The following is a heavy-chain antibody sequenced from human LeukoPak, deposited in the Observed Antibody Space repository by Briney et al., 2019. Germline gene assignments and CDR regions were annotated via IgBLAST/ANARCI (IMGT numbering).Heavy chain of an antibody. Sequence: PSQTLSLTCAVSGGSISSGGYSWSWIRQPPGEGLEWIGYIYHSGSTYYNPSLKSRVTISVDRSKNQFSLKLSSVTAADTAVYYCARGYDSSGYPGVNYYYGMDVWGQGTTVTVSS. CDR3: ARGYDSSGYPGVNYYYGMDV. CDR1: GGSISSGGYS. D-gene: IGHD3-22*01. CDR2: IYHSGST. V-gene: IGHV4-30-2*01. J-gene: IGHJ6*02.